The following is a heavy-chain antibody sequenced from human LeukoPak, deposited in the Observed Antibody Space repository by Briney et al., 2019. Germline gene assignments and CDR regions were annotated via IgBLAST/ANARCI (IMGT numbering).Heavy chain of an antibody. V-gene: IGHV3-23*01. CDR2: ISNSGHST. J-gene: IGHJ3*02. Sequence: PGGSPRLSCAASGFTFSSYAMSWVRQAPGKGLEWVSAISNSGHSTYYADSVKGRFTISRDNSKNTLYLQMNSLRAEDTAVYYCAKDLWSGGSCCDAFDIWGQGTMVTVSS. CDR1: GFTFSSYA. CDR3: AKDLWSGGSCCDAFDI. D-gene: IGHD2-15*01.